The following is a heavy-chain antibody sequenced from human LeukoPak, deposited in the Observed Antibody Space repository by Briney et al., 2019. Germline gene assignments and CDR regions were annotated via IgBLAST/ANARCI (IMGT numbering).Heavy chain of an antibody. CDR2: INPNSGGT. Sequence: WASVKVSCKASGYTFTGYYMHWARQAPGQGLEWMGWINPNSGGTNYAQKFQGRVTLTRDMSMNTAHMELSRLTSEDTAVYYCASLEVVPAGKKHFDYWGQGTLVTVSS. CDR1: GYTFTGYY. D-gene: IGHD2-2*01. CDR3: ASLEVVPAGKKHFDY. J-gene: IGHJ4*02. V-gene: IGHV1-2*02.